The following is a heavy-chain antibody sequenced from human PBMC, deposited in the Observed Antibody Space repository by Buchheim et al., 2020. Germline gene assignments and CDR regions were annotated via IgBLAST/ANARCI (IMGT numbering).Heavy chain of an antibody. CDR2: IYYSGST. CDR3: ATLPHAKPIFVVGASGNRFDP. CDR1: GGSISSGGYY. J-gene: IGHJ5*02. D-gene: IGHD3-3*01. Sequence: QVQLQESGPGLVKPSQTLSLTCTVSGGSISSGGYYWSWIRQHPGKGLEWIGYIYYSGSTYYNPSLKSRVTISVDTSKKQFSLKLSFVNATATTVYYCATLPHAKPIFVVGASGNRFDPSCQGNL. V-gene: IGHV4-31*03.